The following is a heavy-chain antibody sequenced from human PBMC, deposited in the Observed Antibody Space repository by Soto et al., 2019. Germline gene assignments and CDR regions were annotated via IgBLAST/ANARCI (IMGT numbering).Heavy chain of an antibody. CDR1: GGTFSSYT. J-gene: IGHJ4*02. Sequence: ASVKVSCKASGGTFSSYTISWVRQAPGQGLEWMGRIIPILGIANYAQKFQGRVTITADKSTSTAYMELSSLRSEDTAVYYCARATKDYDFWSGYYIGWGQGTLVTVSS. CDR3: ARATKDYDFWSGYYIG. CDR2: IIPILGIA. D-gene: IGHD3-3*01. V-gene: IGHV1-69*02.